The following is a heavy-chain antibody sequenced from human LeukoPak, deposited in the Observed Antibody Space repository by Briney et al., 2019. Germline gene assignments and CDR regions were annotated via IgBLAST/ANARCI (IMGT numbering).Heavy chain of an antibody. Sequence: SETLSLTCTVSGGSISSTTYYWGWIRRPPGKGLEWIGSIYYSGSTYYNPSLKSRVTVSVDTSKNQFSLNLSSVTAADTAVYYCVRGSTLRHYQYWGQETLVTVSS. CDR3: VRGSTLRHYQY. J-gene: IGHJ4*02. CDR1: GGSISSTTYY. V-gene: IGHV4-39*01. D-gene: IGHD3-16*01. CDR2: IYYSGST.